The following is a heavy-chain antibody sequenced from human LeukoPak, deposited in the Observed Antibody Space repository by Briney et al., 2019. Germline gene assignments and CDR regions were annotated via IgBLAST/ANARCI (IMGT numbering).Heavy chain of an antibody. CDR2: IYYSGST. Sequence: PSETLSLTCTVSGGSISSSSYYWGWIRQPPGKGLEWIGSIYYSGSTYYNPSLKSRVSLSVDTSKNQFSLKLSSVTAADTAVYYCARSQYYDFWSGSNGVRWFDPWGQGTLVTVSS. D-gene: IGHD3-3*01. J-gene: IGHJ5*02. V-gene: IGHV4-39*07. CDR1: GGSISSSSYY. CDR3: ARSQYYDFWSGSNGVRWFDP.